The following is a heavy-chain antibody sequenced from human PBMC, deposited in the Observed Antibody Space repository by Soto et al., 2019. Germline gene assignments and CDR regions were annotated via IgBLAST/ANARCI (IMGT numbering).Heavy chain of an antibody. J-gene: IGHJ4*02. CDR1: GFTFSNYA. Sequence: PGGSLRLSCAASGFTFSNYAMSWVRQAPGKGLEWVSTFSASSGSTYYADSLKGRFTISSDNCENTLYMQMDILRAEDTAVYYGAKCLNYFEYWRQGTEVTVSS. CDR2: FSASSGST. CDR3: AKCLNYFEY. V-gene: IGHV3-23*01.